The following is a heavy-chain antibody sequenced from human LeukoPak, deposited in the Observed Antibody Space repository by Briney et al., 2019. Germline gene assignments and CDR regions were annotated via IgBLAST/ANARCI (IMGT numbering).Heavy chain of an antibody. J-gene: IGHJ3*02. V-gene: IGHV5-51*01. D-gene: IGHD6-13*01. CDR1: GYSFTSYW. CDR2: IYPGDSDT. Sequence: GESLKISCKGSGYSFTSYWVGWVRQMPGKGLEWMGIIYPGDSDTRYSPSFQGQVTISADKSISTAYLQWSSLKASDTAMYYCARHLRIAAPDDAFDIWGQGTMVTVSS. CDR3: ARHLRIAAPDDAFDI.